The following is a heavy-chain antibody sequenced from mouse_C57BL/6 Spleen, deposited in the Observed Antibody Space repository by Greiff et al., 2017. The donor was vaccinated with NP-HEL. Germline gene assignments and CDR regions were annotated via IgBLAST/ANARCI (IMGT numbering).Heavy chain of an antibody. J-gene: IGHJ4*01. V-gene: IGHV1-18*01. CDR1: GYTFTDYN. CDR2: INPNNGGT. Sequence: VQLQQSGPELVKPGASVKIPCKASGYTFTDYNMDWVKQSHGKSLEWIGDINPNNGGTIYNQKFKGKATLTVDKSSSTAYMELRSLTSEDTAVYYCASSGLPYGTYAMDYWGQGTSVTVSS. D-gene: IGHD1-1*01. CDR3: ASSGLPYGTYAMDY.